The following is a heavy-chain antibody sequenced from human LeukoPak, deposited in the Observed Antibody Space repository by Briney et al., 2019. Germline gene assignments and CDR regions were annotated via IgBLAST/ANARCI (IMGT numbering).Heavy chain of an antibody. Sequence: SETLSLTCTVSGGSISSYYWSWIRQPPGKGLEWIGYIYYSGSTNYNPSLKSRVTISVDTSKNQFSLKLSSVTAADTAVYYCAGLGYCSSTSCYDSYWFDPWGQGTLVTVSS. CDR1: GGSISSYY. J-gene: IGHJ5*02. V-gene: IGHV4-59*08. CDR2: IYYSGST. CDR3: AGLGYCSSTSCYDSYWFDP. D-gene: IGHD2-2*01.